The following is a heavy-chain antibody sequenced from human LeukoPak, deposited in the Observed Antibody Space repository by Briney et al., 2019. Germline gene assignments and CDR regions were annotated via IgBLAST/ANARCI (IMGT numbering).Heavy chain of an antibody. Sequence: GGSLRLSCAASGFTFSSYGMHWVRQAPGKGLDWVAFIRYDGSNKYYADSVKGRFTISRDNSENTLYLQMNSLRAEDTAVYYCAKDYSKTSYYGSGTYYRPNWFDPWGQGTLVTVSS. CDR1: GFTFSSYG. J-gene: IGHJ5*02. CDR3: AKDYSKTSYYGSGTYYRPNWFDP. CDR2: IRYDGSNK. D-gene: IGHD3-10*01. V-gene: IGHV3-30*02.